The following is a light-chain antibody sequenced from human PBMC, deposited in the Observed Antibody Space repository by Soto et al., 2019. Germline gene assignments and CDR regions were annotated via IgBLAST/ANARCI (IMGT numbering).Light chain of an antibody. CDR3: QQYNKFPRT. Sequence: EIVSTQSPCTLSVSPGERATXSCRASQSVSSDLAWYHQKPGHAPRLLIYGASTRATGIPARFSGSGSGTEFTLTISSLQSEDFALYYCQQYNKFPRTFGQGTNVDIK. J-gene: IGKJ1*01. CDR2: GAS. V-gene: IGKV3-15*01. CDR1: QSVSSD.